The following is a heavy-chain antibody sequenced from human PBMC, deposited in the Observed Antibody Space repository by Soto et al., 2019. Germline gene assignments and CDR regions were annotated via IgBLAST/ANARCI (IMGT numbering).Heavy chain of an antibody. J-gene: IGHJ3*01. CDR1: GISLSNYA. Sequence: EVQLLESGGGLTQPGGSLRLSCAASGISLSNYAMSWVRQAPGKGLEWVSAVSGDRDGTYYADSVQGRFTISRDNSKNTLSLQMNSLRAKDTAVYFCATLPCIVVNDLCYNVFDLWGQGKMVNVSS. V-gene: IGHV3-23*01. CDR3: ATLPCIVVNDLCYNVFDL. D-gene: IGHD2-8*01. CDR2: VSGDRDGT.